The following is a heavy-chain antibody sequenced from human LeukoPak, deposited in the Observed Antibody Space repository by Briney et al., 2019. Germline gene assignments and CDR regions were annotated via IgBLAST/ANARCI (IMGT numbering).Heavy chain of an antibody. CDR2: KYDSWST. CDR1: GVSHNTCCYY. D-gene: IGHD5-18*01. CDR3: ASGRSYGFGFDS. V-gene: IGHV4-61*01. Sequence: SETLSLTCDASGVSHNTCCYYWTWIRPPPGKGLESIGYKYDSWSTWYDSSLRRRLTISLDSYKNQFLLRMTFVPSADTPGYYCASGRSYGFGFDSWGPGTLVIVSS. J-gene: IGHJ4*02.